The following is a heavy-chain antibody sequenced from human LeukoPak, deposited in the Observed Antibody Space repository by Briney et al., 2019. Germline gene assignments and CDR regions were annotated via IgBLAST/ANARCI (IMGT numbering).Heavy chain of an antibody. D-gene: IGHD2-2*01. CDR1: GGSISSYY. CDR2: IYTSEIT. CDR3: AATRYCTSTSCYWFGP. V-gene: IGHV4-4*09. J-gene: IGHJ5*02. Sequence: PSETLSLTCTVSGGSISSYYWSWLRQSPGEGLEWIAYIYTSEITNYNPSVKSRVTISVDSSKNQISLKLNSVTAADTAVYYCAATRYCTSTSCYWFGPWGQGTLVTVSS.